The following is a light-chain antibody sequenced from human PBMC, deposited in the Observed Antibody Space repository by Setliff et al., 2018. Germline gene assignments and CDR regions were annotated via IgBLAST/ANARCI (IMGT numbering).Light chain of an antibody. CDR2: DVT. Sequence: QSVLTQPAAVSGSPGQSITISCTGTSSDIGGYNYVSWYQKFPGKAPRLMIYDVTKRPSGVSIRFSGSKSGNTASLTISGLQAEDEADYFCSSYTGSTPYVIFGGGTKVTVL. V-gene: IGLV2-14*01. J-gene: IGLJ2*01. CDR1: SSDIGGYNY. CDR3: SSYTGSTPYVI.